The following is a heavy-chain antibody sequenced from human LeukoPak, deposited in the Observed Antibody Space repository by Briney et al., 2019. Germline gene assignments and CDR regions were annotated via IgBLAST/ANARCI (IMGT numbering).Heavy chain of an antibody. V-gene: IGHV3-23*01. CDR2: ISGGGGTT. CDR3: ARDSWVDVNWFDP. D-gene: IGHD1-26*01. Sequence: GGSLRLSCTASGFTFVNYGMSWVRQAPGKGLEWVSAISGGGGTTYYADSVKGRFTISRDSSKNTLYLQMNSLRAEDTAVYYCARDSWVDVNWFDPWGQGTLVTVSS. J-gene: IGHJ5*02. CDR1: GFTFVNYG.